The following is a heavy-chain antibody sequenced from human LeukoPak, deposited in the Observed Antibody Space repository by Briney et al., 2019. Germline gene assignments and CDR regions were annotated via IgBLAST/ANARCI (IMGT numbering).Heavy chain of an antibody. J-gene: IGHJ4*02. D-gene: IGHD2-8*01. CDR3: ARDKGVGRPFDY. Sequence: SETLSLTCTVSGGSISSYYWSWIRQPPGKGLEWIGYIYYSGSTNYNPSLKSRVTISVDTSKNQFSLKLSSVTAADTAVYYCARDKGVGRPFDYWGQGTLVTVSS. CDR2: IYYSGST. V-gene: IGHV4-59*01. CDR1: GGSISSYY.